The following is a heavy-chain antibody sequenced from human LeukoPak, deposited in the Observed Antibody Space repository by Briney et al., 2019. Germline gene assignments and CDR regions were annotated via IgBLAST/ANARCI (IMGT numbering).Heavy chain of an antibody. V-gene: IGHV1-18*01. CDR1: GYTFTSYD. Sequence: GASVKVSCKASGYTFTSYDINWVRQATGQGLEWMGWISAYNGNTNYAQKLQGRVTMTTDTSTSTAYMELRSLRSDDTAVYYCARNTAVVAATASDYWGQGTLVTVSS. D-gene: IGHD2-15*01. CDR3: ARNTAVVAATASDY. J-gene: IGHJ4*02. CDR2: ISAYNGNT.